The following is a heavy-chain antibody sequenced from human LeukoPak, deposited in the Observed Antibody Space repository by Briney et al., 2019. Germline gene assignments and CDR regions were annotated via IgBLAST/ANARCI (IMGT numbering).Heavy chain of an antibody. V-gene: IGHV4-59*12. CDR2: IYHSGST. CDR1: GGSISSYY. CDR3: ARDSSSWSDAFDI. D-gene: IGHD6-13*01. Sequence: SETLSLTCTVSGGSISSYYWSWIRQPPGKGLEWIGYIYHSGSTYYNPSLKSRVTISVDRSKNQFSLKLSSVTAADTAVYYCARDSSSWSDAFDIWGQGTMVTVSS. J-gene: IGHJ3*02.